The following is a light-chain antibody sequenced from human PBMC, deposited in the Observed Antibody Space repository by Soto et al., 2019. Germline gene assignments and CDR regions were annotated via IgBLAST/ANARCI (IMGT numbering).Light chain of an antibody. CDR3: QQASSVPLT. V-gene: IGKV1-12*01. CDR2: AAS. J-gene: IGKJ4*01. CDR1: QGISSW. Sequence: DIQMTQSPSSVSVSVGDRVTITCRTIQGISSWLAWYQQKPGKAPRHLIYAASSLQSGVPSRFSGSGSGADFTPTISSRQPEDFATYYCQQASSVPLTFGEGTKVEIK.